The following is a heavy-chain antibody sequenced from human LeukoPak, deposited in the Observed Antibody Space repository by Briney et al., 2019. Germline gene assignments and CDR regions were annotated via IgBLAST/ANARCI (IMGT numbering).Heavy chain of an antibody. V-gene: IGHV4-30-2*01. CDR3: ATARDTAIDY. Sequence: SETLSLTCTVSGGSISSGGYYWSWIRQPPGKGLEWIGYIYHSGSTNYNPSLKSRVTISVDKSKNQFSLKLSSVTAADTAVYYCATARDTAIDYWGQGTLVTVSS. D-gene: IGHD5-18*01. CDR2: IYHSGST. J-gene: IGHJ4*02. CDR1: GGSISSGGYY.